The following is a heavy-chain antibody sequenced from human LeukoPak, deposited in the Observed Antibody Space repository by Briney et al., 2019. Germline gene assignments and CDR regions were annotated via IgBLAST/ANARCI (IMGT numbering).Heavy chain of an antibody. J-gene: IGHJ4*02. CDR2: IKPDGSQV. Sequence: PGGSLRLSCAASGFTFSNAWMTWVRQAPGQGLEWLANIKPDGSQVNYVDSVKGRFTVSRDNARNSLDLQLNRLRAEDTAVYYCARCMLGSGNSCTFDFWGRGTLVTVSS. CDR1: GFTFSNAW. D-gene: IGHD1-26*01. V-gene: IGHV3-7*01. CDR3: ARCMLGSGNSCTFDF.